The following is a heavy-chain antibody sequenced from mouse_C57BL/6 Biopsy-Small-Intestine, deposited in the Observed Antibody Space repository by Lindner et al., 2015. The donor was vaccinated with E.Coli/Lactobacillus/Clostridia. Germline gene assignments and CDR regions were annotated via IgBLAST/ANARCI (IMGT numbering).Heavy chain of an antibody. CDR2: IIPMVGIA. CDR1: GGTFNSYS. Sequence: SVKVSCKASGGTFNSYSISWVRQAPGQGLEWVGRIIPMVGIADYAQTFRGRVTISADKSTSTAYMDLSSLTYEDTAVYYCARDSGVSSRWELFPPSWGQGTRVTVTS. V-gene: IGHV1-74*01. CDR3: ARDSGVSSRWELFPPS. J-gene: IGHJ2*03. D-gene: IGHD2-1*01.